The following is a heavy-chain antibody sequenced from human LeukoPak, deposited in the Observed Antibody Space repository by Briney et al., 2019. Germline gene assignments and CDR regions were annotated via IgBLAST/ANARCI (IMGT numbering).Heavy chain of an antibody. Sequence: PGGSLRLSCAASGFSFYIYALSWVRQAPGKGLEWVSGISSSGHSTYYADSVKGRFTISRDNSKNTLYLQMNSLRAEDTAVYYCAKEGGIVVVPAAINYWGQGTLVTVSS. CDR3: AKEGGIVVVPAAINY. CDR2: ISSSGHST. D-gene: IGHD2-2*01. CDR1: GFSFYIYA. J-gene: IGHJ4*02. V-gene: IGHV3-23*01.